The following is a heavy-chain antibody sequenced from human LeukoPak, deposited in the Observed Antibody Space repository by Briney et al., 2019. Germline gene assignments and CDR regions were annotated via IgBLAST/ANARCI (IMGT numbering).Heavy chain of an antibody. J-gene: IGHJ4*02. V-gene: IGHV3-30*02. Sequence: GGSLRLSCAASGFTFSSYSMNWVRQSPGKGLDWVAFIRNDGNKKNYAESVKGRFTISRDNSKNTLYLQMDSLSAEDTAVYYCVKVDTWGQGTLVTVSS. CDR1: GFTFSSYS. CDR3: VKVDT. D-gene: IGHD5-18*01. CDR2: IRNDGNKK.